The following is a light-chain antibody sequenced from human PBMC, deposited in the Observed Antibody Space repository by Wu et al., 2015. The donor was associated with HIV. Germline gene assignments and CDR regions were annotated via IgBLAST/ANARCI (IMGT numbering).Light chain of an antibody. V-gene: IGKV3-20*01. J-gene: IGKJ5*01. CDR2: GAS. Sequence: ENVLTQSPGTLSSSPGERATLSCKASQSVRNNYFAWFQQRPGQAPRLLIYGASNRATGTPDRFSGSGSGTDFTLTITRLEPQDFAVYYCQQYDTSITFGQGTRLDIK. CDR3: QQYDTSIT. CDR1: QSVRNNY.